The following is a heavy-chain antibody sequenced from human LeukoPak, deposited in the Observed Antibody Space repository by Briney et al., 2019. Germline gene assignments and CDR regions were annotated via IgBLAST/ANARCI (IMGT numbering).Heavy chain of an antibody. CDR1: GGSFSGYY. CDR3: ARGSSDFWSGYYFDY. V-gene: IGHV4-34*01. J-gene: IGHJ4*02. Sequence: PSETLSLTCAVYGGSFSGYYWSWIRQPPGKGLEWVGEINHSGSTNYNPSLKSRFTISVDTSKNQFSLKLSSVTAADTAVYYCARGSSDFWSGYYFDYWGQGTLVTVSS. CDR2: INHSGST. D-gene: IGHD3-3*01.